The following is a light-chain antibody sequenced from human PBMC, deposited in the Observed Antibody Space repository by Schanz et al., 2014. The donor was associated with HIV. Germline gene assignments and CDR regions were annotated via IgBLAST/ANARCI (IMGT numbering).Light chain of an antibody. Sequence: QSVLTQPPSASGTPGQRVTISCSGSSSNIQKNYVYWYQQLAGTAPKLLIYEDNRRPSGVPDRFSGSKSGTSASLAISGLRSEDEADYYCAAWDDGLNGVFGGGTMLTVL. J-gene: IGLJ2*01. V-gene: IGLV1-47*01. CDR2: EDN. CDR3: AAWDDGLNGV. CDR1: SSNIQKNY.